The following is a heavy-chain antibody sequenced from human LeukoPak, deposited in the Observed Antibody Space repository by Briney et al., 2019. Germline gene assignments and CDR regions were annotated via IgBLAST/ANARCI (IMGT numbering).Heavy chain of an antibody. Sequence: PSETLSLTCTVSGGSISSSSYYWGWIRQPPGKGLEWIGSIYYSGSTYYNPSLKSRVTISVDTSKNQFSLKLSSVTAADAAVYYCARGSPYYDSSGSYDYWGQGTLVTVSS. CDR2: IYYSGST. CDR3: ARGSPYYDSSGSYDY. V-gene: IGHV4-39*07. CDR1: GGSISSSSYY. D-gene: IGHD3-22*01. J-gene: IGHJ4*02.